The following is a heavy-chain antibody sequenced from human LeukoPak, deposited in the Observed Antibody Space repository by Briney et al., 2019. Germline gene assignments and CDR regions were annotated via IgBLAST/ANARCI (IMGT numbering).Heavy chain of an antibody. J-gene: IGHJ4*02. D-gene: IGHD3-10*01. CDR1: GYSISSGYF. V-gene: IGHV4-38-2*02. CDR3: ARERDFYGSGTYRDFDY. CDR2: IYHSGTT. Sequence: SETLSLTCAVSGYSISSGYFWGWIRQPPGKGLEWIGSIYHSGTTYYSPSLKSRVTISVDTSRNQFSLKLTSVTAADTAVYYCARERDFYGSGTYRDFDYWGQGTLVTVSS.